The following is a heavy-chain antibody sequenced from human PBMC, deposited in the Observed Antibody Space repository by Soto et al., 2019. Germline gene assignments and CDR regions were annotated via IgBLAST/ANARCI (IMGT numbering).Heavy chain of an antibody. CDR1: GFTFTSYG. CDR3: ARETYYFGSGTYDDGMDV. V-gene: IGHV1-18*04. D-gene: IGHD3-10*01. CDR2: ISIYNDNT. J-gene: IGHJ6*02. Sequence: ASVKVSCKASGFTFTSYGISWVRQAPGQGLEWMAWISIYNDNTKYAQKFQGRITMTTDTSTSTAYMELRSLRSDDTAVYYCARETYYFGSGTYDDGMDVWGQGTTVTVSS.